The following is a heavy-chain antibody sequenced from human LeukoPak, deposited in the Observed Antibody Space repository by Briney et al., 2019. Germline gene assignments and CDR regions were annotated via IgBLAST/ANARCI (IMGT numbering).Heavy chain of an antibody. CDR2: ISYDGSNK. CDR3: AKDSLVGPPDY. D-gene: IGHD1-26*01. J-gene: IGHJ4*02. CDR1: GFTFSSYG. Sequence: GRSLRLSCAASGFTFSSYGMHWVRQAPGKGLEWVAVISYDGSNKYYADSVKGRFTISRDNSKNTLYLQMNSLRAEDTAVYYCAKDSLVGPPDYWGQGTLVTVSS. V-gene: IGHV3-30*18.